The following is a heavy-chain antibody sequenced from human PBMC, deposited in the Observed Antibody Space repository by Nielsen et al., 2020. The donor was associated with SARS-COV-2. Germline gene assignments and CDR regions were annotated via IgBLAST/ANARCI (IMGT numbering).Heavy chain of an antibody. CDR2: IYYSGST. V-gene: IGHV4-28*03. Sequence: WIRQPPGKGLEWIGYIYYSGSTYYNPSLKSRVTISVDKSKNQFSLKLSSVTAADTAVYYCARDWYDYVWGSYRPLNYFDYWGQGTLVTVSS. D-gene: IGHD3-16*02. J-gene: IGHJ4*02. CDR3: ARDWYDYVWGSYRPLNYFDY.